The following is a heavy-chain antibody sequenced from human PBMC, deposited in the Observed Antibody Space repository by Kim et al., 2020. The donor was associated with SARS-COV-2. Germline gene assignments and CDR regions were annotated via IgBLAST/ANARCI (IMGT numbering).Heavy chain of an antibody. V-gene: IGHV3-49*04. CDR1: GFTFSDYA. CDR3: TKGAGSRKYYFEY. J-gene: IGHJ4*02. CDR2: IRSRPYGGTT. D-gene: IGHD6-19*01. Sequence: GGSLRLSCTASGFTFSDYALNWVRQAPGKGLEWVGSIRSRPYGGTTEYAASVNVRFTIPRDDSNGVAYLQMNSLTTEDAAMYFCTKGAGSRKYYFEYWGQGALVAVSA.